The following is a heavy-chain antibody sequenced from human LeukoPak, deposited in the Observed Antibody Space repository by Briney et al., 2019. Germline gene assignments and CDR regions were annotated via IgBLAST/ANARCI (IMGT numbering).Heavy chain of an antibody. Sequence: GGSLRLSCAASGFTFSNYWMSWVRQAPGKGLEWVANIKQDGSEKYYVDSVKGRFIISRDNAKNSVYLQMNSLGADDTAVYYCATYSILNAREFRYWGQGTLVTVTS. CDR2: IKQDGSEK. CDR1: GFTFSNYW. V-gene: IGHV3-7*01. J-gene: IGHJ1*01. CDR3: ATYSILNAREFRY. D-gene: IGHD4-11*01.